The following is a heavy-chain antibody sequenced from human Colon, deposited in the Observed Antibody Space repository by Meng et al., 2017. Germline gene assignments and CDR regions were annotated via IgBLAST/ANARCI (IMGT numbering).Heavy chain of an antibody. V-gene: IGHV4-39*07. D-gene: IGHD3-16*02. J-gene: IGHJ4*02. CDR1: GASLSSSSYY. Sequence: SETLSLTCTVSGASLSSSSYYWGWIRQPPGKGLEWIGTIYFSGTTYYSPSLKSRVTISLDTSKNQFSLNLSSVTAADTAIYYCARRLYRRPPGDFDSWGQGTLVTVSS. CDR2: IYFSGTT. CDR3: ARRLYRRPPGDFDS.